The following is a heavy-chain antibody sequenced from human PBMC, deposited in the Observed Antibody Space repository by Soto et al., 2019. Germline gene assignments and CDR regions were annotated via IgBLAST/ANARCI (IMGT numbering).Heavy chain of an antibody. J-gene: IGHJ4*02. Sequence: EVQLLESGGGLVQPGGSLRLSCAASGFTFSTYAMNWVRQTPGKGLDWVSSISGSGGSTYYADSVKGRFTISRDNSKNTLDLQMNSLRAEDTAVYYCAKVLGELWFGDLLPDYWGQGTLVTVSS. CDR1: GFTFSTYA. CDR3: AKVLGELWFGDLLPDY. V-gene: IGHV3-23*01. D-gene: IGHD3-10*01. CDR2: ISGSGGST.